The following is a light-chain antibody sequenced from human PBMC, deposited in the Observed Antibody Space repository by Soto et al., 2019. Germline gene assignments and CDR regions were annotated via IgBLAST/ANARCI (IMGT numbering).Light chain of an antibody. Sequence: QSVLTQPASVSGSPGQSITISCTGTSSDVGGYNYVSWYQQHPGKAPQLIIYEVSNRPSGVSNRFSGSKSGNTASLTVSGLQAEDEADYYCSSYSSVTTLWVFGGGTKLTVL. V-gene: IGLV2-14*01. J-gene: IGLJ3*02. CDR1: SSDVGGYNY. CDR3: SSYSSVTTLWV. CDR2: EVS.